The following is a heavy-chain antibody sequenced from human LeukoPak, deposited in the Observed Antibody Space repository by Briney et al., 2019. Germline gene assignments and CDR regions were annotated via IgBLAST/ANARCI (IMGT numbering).Heavy chain of an antibody. Sequence: GESLKISCEGSGYSFPNYWIGWVRQMPGKGLEWMGIIYPGDSDTRYSPSFQGQVTISADKSISTAYLQWSSLKASDTAMYYCARRKSGGSDAFDIWGQGTMVTVSS. CDR3: ARRKSGGSDAFDI. CDR1: GYSFPNYW. D-gene: IGHD2-15*01. CDR2: IYPGDSDT. V-gene: IGHV5-51*01. J-gene: IGHJ3*02.